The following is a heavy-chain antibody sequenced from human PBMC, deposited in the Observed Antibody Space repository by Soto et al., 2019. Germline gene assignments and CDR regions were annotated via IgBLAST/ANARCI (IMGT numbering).Heavy chain of an antibody. V-gene: IGHV3-30*03. D-gene: IGHD1-26*01. CDR2: ISYDSTKT. CDR1: GFTLNSYS. CDR3: ARTRSAWSDFRYYSLDV. Sequence: QVQLVESGGGVVQPGRSLRLSCAASGFTLNSYSMHWVRQGPGNGLEWVAFISYDSTKTYYADSVKGRFTISRDNSNSALYVQMNSLTGEDTAVYYCARTRSAWSDFRYYSLDVWGQGTTVTVSS. J-gene: IGHJ6*02.